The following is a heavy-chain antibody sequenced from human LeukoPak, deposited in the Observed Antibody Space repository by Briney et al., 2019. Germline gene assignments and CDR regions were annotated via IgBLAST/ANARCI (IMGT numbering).Heavy chain of an antibody. J-gene: IGHJ5*02. D-gene: IGHD6-19*01. CDR1: GFTFSDYY. Sequence: PGGSLRLSCAASGFTFSDYYMSWIRQAPGKGLEWVSYISSSGSTIYYADSVKGRFTISRDNAKNSLYLQMNSLRAEDTAVYYCARPYSSGWDNWFGPWGQGTLVTVSS. CDR3: ARPYSSGWDNWFGP. CDR2: ISSSGSTI. V-gene: IGHV3-11*04.